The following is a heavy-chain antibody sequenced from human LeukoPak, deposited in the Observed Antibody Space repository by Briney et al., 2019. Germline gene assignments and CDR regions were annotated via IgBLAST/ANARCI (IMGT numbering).Heavy chain of an antibody. J-gene: IGHJ6*02. Sequence: APVKVSCKASGYTFTSYYMHWVRQAPGQGLEWMGIIKPNGGSTSYAQKFQDRITMNSDTSTSTIYMDLTSLRSEDTAVYYCARDFWGTMVRAASMDVWGQGTTVTVSS. CDR2: IKPNGGST. CDR1: GYTFTSYY. CDR3: ARDFWGTMVRAASMDV. D-gene: IGHD3-10*01. V-gene: IGHV1-46*01.